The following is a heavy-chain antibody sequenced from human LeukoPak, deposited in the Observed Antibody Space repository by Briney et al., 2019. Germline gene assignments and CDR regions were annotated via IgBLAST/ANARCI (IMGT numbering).Heavy chain of an antibody. CDR2: IYSDGST. CDR1: GFTVSSNY. D-gene: IGHD1-26*01. Sequence: GGSLRLSGAASGFTVSSNYVSWVRQAPGKGLEWVSVIYSDGSTYYADSVKGRFTISRDNSKNTLYLQINSLRVEDTAVYYCARDGRWNYFDYWGQGTLVTVSS. J-gene: IGHJ4*02. CDR3: ARDGRWNYFDY. V-gene: IGHV3-53*01.